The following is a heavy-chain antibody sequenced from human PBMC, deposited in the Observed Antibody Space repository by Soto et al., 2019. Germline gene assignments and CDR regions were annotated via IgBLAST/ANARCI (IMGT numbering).Heavy chain of an antibody. D-gene: IGHD4-17*01. V-gene: IGHV4-61*01. CDR2: IYYSGST. J-gene: IGHJ6*02. CDR1: GGSISSSSYY. Sequence: PSETLSLTCTVSGGSISSSSYYWSWIRQPPGKGLEWIGYIYYSGSTNYNPSLKSRVTISVDTSKNQFSLKLSSVTAADTAVYYCARGFSRDYGRLAVWGQGTTVPVSS. CDR3: ARGFSRDYGRLAV.